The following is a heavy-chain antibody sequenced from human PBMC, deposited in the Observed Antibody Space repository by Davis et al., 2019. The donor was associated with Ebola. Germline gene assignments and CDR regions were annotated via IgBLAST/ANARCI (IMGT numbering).Heavy chain of an antibody. V-gene: IGHV1-8*01. D-gene: IGHD3-3*01. CDR1: GYTFTSYD. Sequence: ASVKVSCKASGYTFTSYDINWVRQATGQGLERMGWMNPNSGNTGYAQKFQGRVTMTRNTSTSTAYMEVSSLTSEDTAVYYSARYERIRFLEWLSLAAGFDPWGQGTLVTVSS. J-gene: IGHJ5*02. CDR3: ARYERIRFLEWLSLAAGFDP. CDR2: MNPNSGNT.